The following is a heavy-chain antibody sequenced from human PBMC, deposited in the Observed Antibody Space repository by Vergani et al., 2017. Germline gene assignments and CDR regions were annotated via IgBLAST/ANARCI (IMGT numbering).Heavy chain of an antibody. CDR1: GFTFSSYS. J-gene: IGHJ4*02. CDR2: ISSSSSTI. CDR3: ARDPSRFYGDYGGDY. Sequence: EVQLVESGGGLVQPGGSLRLSCAASGFTFSSYSMNWVRQAPGKGLEWVSYISSSSSTIYYADSVKGRFTISRDNAKNSLYLQMNSLRAEDTAVYYCARDPSRFYGDYGGDYWGQGTLVTVSS. D-gene: IGHD4-17*01. V-gene: IGHV3-48*04.